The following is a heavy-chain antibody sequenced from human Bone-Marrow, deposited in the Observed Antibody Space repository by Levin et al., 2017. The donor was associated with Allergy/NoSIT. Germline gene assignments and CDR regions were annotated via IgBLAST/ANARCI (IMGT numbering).Heavy chain of an antibody. D-gene: IGHD6-13*01. Sequence: LSLTCAASGFTFSNAWMSWVRQAPGKGLEWVGRIKSKTDGGTTDYAAPVKGRFTISRDDSKNTLYLQMNSLKTEDTAVYYCTTRNKAAAGDWYFDLWGRGTLVTVSS. V-gene: IGHV3-15*01. CDR1: GFTFSNAW. CDR2: IKSKTDGGTT. CDR3: TTRNKAAAGDWYFDL. J-gene: IGHJ2*01.